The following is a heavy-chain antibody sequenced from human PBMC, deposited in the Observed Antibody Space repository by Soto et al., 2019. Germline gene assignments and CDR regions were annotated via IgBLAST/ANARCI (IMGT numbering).Heavy chain of an antibody. CDR1: GDSVSSNSAA. V-gene: IGHV6-1*01. D-gene: IGHD2-21*02. CDR3: ARDRDGSWDY. CDR2: TYYRSKWYN. J-gene: IGHJ4*02. Sequence: QALSLPFAISGDSVSSNSAACNLIRQSPSRGLEWLGRTYYRSKWYNDYAVSVKSRITINPDTSKNQFSLQLNSVTPEDTAVYYCARDRDGSWDYWGQGTLVTVSS.